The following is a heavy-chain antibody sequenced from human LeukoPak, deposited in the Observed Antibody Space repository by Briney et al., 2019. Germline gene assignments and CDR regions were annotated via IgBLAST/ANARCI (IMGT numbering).Heavy chain of an antibody. CDR3: ARDHSPTVDDFWSGNYYMDV. CDR2: ISYDGRNK. V-gene: IGHV3-30*01. D-gene: IGHD3-3*01. CDR1: GFTFSSYA. J-gene: IGHJ6*03. Sequence: PGGSLRLSCAASGFTFSSYAMHWVRQAPGKGLEWVAVISYDGRNKYYADSVKGRFTISRDNSKNTLYLQMNSLRAEDTAVYYCARDHSPTVDDFWSGNYYMDVWGKGTTVTVSS.